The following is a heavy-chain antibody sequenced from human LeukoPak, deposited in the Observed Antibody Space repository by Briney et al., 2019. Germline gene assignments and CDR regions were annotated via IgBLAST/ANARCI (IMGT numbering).Heavy chain of an antibody. D-gene: IGHD2-15*01. J-gene: IGHJ6*02. Sequence: GGSLRLSCAASGFTFSSYAMSWVRQAPGKGLEWVSAISGSGGSTYYADSVKGRFTISRDNSKNTLYLQMNSLRAEDTAIYYCAKGRDCSGGSCYRYYYYVMDVWGQGTTVTVSS. CDR1: GFTFSSYA. V-gene: IGHV3-23*01. CDR2: ISGSGGST. CDR3: AKGRDCSGGSCYRYYYYVMDV.